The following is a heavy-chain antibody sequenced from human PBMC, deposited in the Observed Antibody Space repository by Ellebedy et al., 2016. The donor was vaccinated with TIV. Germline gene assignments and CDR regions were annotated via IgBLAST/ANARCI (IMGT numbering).Heavy chain of an antibody. V-gene: IGHV4-59*08. CDR1: GGSISSHY. J-gene: IGHJ6*03. CDR3: ARHAATVGTPNMDV. CDR2: ISYSIYYSGST. D-gene: IGHD4-23*01. Sequence: GSLRLSCTVSGGSISSHYWSWIRQPPVKGLEWIGYISYSIYYSGSTNYNPSLKSRVTISVDAAKNQFSLKLSSVTAADTAVYYCARHAATVGTPNMDVWGRGTTVTVSS.